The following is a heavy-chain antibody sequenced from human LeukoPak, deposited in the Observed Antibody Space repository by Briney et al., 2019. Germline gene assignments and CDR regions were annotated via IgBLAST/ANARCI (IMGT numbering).Heavy chain of an antibody. CDR2: VSDGGRT. Sequence: SETLSLTCSVSGGSITSYYWSWIRQPPGKGLEWIGHVSDGGRTNYSPSLRSRVSISVDTSKNQFSLKLNSVTAADTAVYFCARASTTFGDWGQGTLVTVSS. CDR1: GGSITSYY. D-gene: IGHD1-14*01. V-gene: IGHV4-59*01. CDR3: ARASTTFGD. J-gene: IGHJ4*02.